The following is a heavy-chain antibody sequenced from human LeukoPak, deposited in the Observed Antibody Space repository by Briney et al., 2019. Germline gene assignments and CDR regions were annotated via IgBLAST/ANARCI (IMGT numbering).Heavy chain of an antibody. J-gene: IGHJ4*02. Sequence: SETLSLTCTVSGDSVSSGDYYWTWIRQPPGKGLEWIGYIDYGGNTWYNPSLQSRLTMSVDTPKNQFSLMLRSVTAADTAVYYCVRRMVRGVRSFALRGERTLVTVSS. CDR1: GDSVSSGDYY. V-gene: IGHV4-30-4*01. CDR3: VRRMVRGVRSFAL. D-gene: IGHD3-10*01. CDR2: IDYGGNT.